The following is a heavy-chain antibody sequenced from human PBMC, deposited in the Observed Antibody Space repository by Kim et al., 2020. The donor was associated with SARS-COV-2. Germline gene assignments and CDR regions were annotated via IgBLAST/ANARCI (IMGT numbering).Heavy chain of an antibody. Sequence: GESLKISCKGSGYSFTSYWISWVRQMPGKGLEWMGRIDPSDSYTNYSPSFQGHVTIPPDKSISTAYRQWSSLKASDTAMYYCARPRTYYYDSSGYFWDYWGQGTLVTVSS. CDR1: GYSFTSYW. J-gene: IGHJ4*02. D-gene: IGHD3-22*01. CDR2: IDPSDSYT. V-gene: IGHV5-10-1*01. CDR3: ARPRTYYYDSSGYFWDY.